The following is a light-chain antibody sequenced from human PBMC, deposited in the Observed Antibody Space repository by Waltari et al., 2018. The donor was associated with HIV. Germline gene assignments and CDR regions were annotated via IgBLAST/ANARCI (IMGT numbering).Light chain of an antibody. V-gene: IGLV2-8*01. CDR2: EVN. CDR3: AAWNDRLSGYV. Sequence: QSALTQPPAASGSPGQSVTISCTGTSNDIGPYNYVSWYQQHPDKAPRLLIYEVNKRPSGVPGRFSGSKSGNTASLTVSGLRSEDEADYYCAAWNDRLSGYVFGTGTKVTV. CDR1: SNDIGPYNY. J-gene: IGLJ1*01.